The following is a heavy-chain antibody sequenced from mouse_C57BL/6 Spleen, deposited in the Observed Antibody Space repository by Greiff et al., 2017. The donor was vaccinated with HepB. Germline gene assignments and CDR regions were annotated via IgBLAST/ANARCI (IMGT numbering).Heavy chain of an antibody. CDR3: ARGGNSTMITRAMDY. CDR2: ISDGGSYT. CDR1: GFTFSSYA. V-gene: IGHV5-4*01. Sequence: EVQVVESGGGLVKPGGSLKLSCAASGFTFSSYAMSWVRQTPEKRLEWVATISDGGSYTYYPDNVKGRFTISRDNAKNNLYLQMSHLKSEDTTMYYCARGGNSTMITRAMDYWGQGTSVTVSS. D-gene: IGHD2-4*01. J-gene: IGHJ4*01.